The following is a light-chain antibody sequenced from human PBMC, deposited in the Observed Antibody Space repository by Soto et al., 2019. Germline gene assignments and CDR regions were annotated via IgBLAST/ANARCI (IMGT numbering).Light chain of an antibody. CDR1: QTISTN. Sequence: EIVMTQSPATLSVSPEERVTLSCRAGQTISTNLAWYQQKLGQAPRLLIFDASTRAADIPVRFSGRGSGTDFTLTISSVQSEDFAVYYCQQYDNWPLYTFGQGTKLEI. CDR3: QQYDNWPLYT. CDR2: DAS. J-gene: IGKJ2*01. V-gene: IGKV3-15*01.